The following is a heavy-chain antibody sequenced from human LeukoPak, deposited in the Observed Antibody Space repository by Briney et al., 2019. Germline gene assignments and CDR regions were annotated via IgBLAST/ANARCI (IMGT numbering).Heavy chain of an antibody. CDR2: ISYDGSNK. D-gene: IGHD1-26*01. V-gene: IGHV3-30*18. J-gene: IGHJ4*02. CDR3: AKDAVRSAHSGTYYGRGNYFDY. CDR1: GFNFSSYG. Sequence: GGSLRLSCAASGFNFSSYGMHWVRQAPGKGLEWVAIISYDGSNKYYADSVKGRFTISRDNSKNTLYLQMNSLRAEDTAVYYCAKDAVRSAHSGTYYGRGNYFDYWGQGTLVTVSS.